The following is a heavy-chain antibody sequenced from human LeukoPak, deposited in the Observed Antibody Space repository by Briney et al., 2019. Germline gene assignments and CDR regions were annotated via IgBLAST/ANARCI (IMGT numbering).Heavy chain of an antibody. J-gene: IGHJ4*02. V-gene: IGHV4-39*01. D-gene: IGHD3-22*01. CDR2: IYYSGST. CDR3: ASPTADYYDSSGYYY. Sequence: PSETLSLTCGVYGGSFSGYYWGWIRQPPGKGLEWIGSIYYSGSTYYNPSLKSRVTISVDTSKNQFSLKLSSVTAADTAVYYCASPTADYYDSSGYYYWGQGTLVTVSS. CDR1: GGSFSGYY.